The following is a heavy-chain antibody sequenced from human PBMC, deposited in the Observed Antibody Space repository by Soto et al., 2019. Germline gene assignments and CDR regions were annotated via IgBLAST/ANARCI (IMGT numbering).Heavy chain of an antibody. CDR3: VRSSGSHGPGYFQN. CDR1: GFTFSSYT. V-gene: IGHV3-30-3*01. CDR2: ISYDGGDK. Sequence: GGSLSLSCAASGFTFSSYTMHWVRQTPGRGLEWVADISYDGGDKYYADSVKGRFTISRDNSKSTLYLQMNSLRVEDTAVYYCVRSSGSHGPGYFQNWGQGTLVTVSS. J-gene: IGHJ1*01. D-gene: IGHD1-26*01.